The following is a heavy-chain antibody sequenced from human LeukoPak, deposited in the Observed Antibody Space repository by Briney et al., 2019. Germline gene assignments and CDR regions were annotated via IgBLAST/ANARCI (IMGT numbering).Heavy chain of an antibody. V-gene: IGHV5-51*01. Sequence: KYGESLKISCKGSGYSFTSYWIGWVRQVPGKGLEWMGIIYPGDSDTRYSPSFHGQVTISADKSISTAYLQWSSLKASDTAMCYCARLYYDSGPCFDYWGQGTLVTVSS. CDR2: IYPGDSDT. D-gene: IGHD3-22*01. CDR1: GYSFTSYW. CDR3: ARLYYDSGPCFDY. J-gene: IGHJ4*02.